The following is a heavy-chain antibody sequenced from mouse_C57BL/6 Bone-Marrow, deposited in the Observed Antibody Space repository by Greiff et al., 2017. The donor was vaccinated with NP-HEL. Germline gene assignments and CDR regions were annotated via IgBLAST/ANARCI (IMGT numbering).Heavy chain of an antibody. J-gene: IGHJ3*01. CDR3: AREDYYGSSYEFAY. V-gene: IGHV1-31*01. CDR2: IYPYNGVS. Sequence: VQLQQSGPELVKPGASVKISCKASGYSFTGYYMHWVKQSHGNILDWIGYIYPYNGVSSYNEKFKGKATFTVDNSSSTAYMELRSLTSEDSAVYYGAREDYYGSSYEFAYWGQGTLVTVSA. CDR1: GYSFTGYY. D-gene: IGHD1-1*01.